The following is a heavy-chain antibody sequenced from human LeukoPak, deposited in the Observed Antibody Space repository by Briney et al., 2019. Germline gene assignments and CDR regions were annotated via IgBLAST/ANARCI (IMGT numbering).Heavy chain of an antibody. CDR3: ARDHDYDFWSGYYGGYFQH. Sequence: GGSLRLSCAASGFPFSSYAMSWVRQAPGKGLEWVSSISSSSSYIYYADSVKGRFTISRDNAKNSLYLQMNSLRAEDTAVYYCARDHDYDFWSGYYGGYFQHWGQGTLVTVSS. V-gene: IGHV3-21*01. CDR2: ISSSSSYI. CDR1: GFPFSSYA. J-gene: IGHJ1*01. D-gene: IGHD3-3*01.